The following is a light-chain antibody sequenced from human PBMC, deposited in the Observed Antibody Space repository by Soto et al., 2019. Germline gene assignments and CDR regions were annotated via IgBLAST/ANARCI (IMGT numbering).Light chain of an antibody. CDR1: SSNIGSNT. J-gene: IGLJ3*02. CDR3: AAWDDSLNGHWV. V-gene: IGLV1-44*01. CDR2: SNN. Sequence: QAVVTQPPSASGTPGQRVTISCSGSSSNIGSNTVNWYQQLPGTAPKLLIYSNNQRPSGVHDRFSGSKSGTSASLAISGLQSEDEADYYCAAWDDSLNGHWVFGGGTKLTVL.